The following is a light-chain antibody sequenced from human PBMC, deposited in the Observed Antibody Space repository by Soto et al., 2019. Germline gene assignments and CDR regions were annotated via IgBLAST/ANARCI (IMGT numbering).Light chain of an antibody. Sequence: QAVVTQEPSLTVSPGGTVTLTCGSSTGAVTSGHYPYWFQQKPCQAPRTLIYDTSNKHSWTPARFSGSLLGGKAALTLSGAQPEDEAEYYCLLSYSGGDVVFGGGTKLTVL. CDR3: LLSYSGGDVV. CDR2: DTS. CDR1: TGAVTSGHY. V-gene: IGLV7-46*01. J-gene: IGLJ2*01.